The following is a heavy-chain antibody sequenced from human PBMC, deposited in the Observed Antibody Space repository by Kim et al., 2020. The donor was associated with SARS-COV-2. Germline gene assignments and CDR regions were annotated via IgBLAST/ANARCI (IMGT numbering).Heavy chain of an antibody. V-gene: IGHV1-69*01. D-gene: IGHD5-12*01. J-gene: IGHJ4*02. CDR3: ARTDSGYDYVFDY. Sequence: YTQKFQGRVTITADESTSTTYMELSSLRCEDTAVYYCARTDSGYDYVFDYWGQRTLVTVSS.